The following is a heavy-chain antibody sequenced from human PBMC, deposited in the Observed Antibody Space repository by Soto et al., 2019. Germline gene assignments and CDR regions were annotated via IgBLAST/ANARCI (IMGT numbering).Heavy chain of an antibody. CDR3: ARDPHVSGYYSTSDY. Sequence: GGSLRLSCAASGFTFSSYSMNWVRQAPGKGLEWVSSISSSSSYIYYADSVKGRFAISRDNAKNSLYLQMNSLRAEDTAVYYCARDPHVSGYYSTSDYWGQGTLVTV. CDR1: GFTFSSYS. V-gene: IGHV3-21*01. D-gene: IGHD3-22*01. J-gene: IGHJ4*02. CDR2: ISSSSSYI.